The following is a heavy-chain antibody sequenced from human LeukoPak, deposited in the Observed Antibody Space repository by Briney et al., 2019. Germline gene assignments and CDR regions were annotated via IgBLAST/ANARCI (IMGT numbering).Heavy chain of an antibody. CDR3: ARDVEARISAAGTFDY. V-gene: IGHV3-23*01. Sequence: PGGSLRLSCAASGFTFSSYAMSWARQAPGKGLEWVSGISGSGDSTYYADSVKGRFAISRDNSKSTLWLQMNSLRADDTAIYYCARDVEARISAAGTFDYWGQGSLVTVSS. D-gene: IGHD6-13*01. CDR2: ISGSGDST. CDR1: GFTFSSYA. J-gene: IGHJ4*02.